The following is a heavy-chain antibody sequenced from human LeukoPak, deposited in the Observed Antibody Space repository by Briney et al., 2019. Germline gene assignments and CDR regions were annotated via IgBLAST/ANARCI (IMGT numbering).Heavy chain of an antibody. Sequence: GRSLRLSCAASGFTFDDYAMHWVRQAPGKGLEWVSGISWNSGSIGYADSVKGRFTISRDNAKNSLYLRMNSLRAEDTALYYCAKGREDYYDSSGYYSFDYWGQGTLVTVSS. J-gene: IGHJ4*02. V-gene: IGHV3-9*01. CDR2: ISWNSGSI. D-gene: IGHD3-22*01. CDR1: GFTFDDYA. CDR3: AKGREDYYDSSGYYSFDY.